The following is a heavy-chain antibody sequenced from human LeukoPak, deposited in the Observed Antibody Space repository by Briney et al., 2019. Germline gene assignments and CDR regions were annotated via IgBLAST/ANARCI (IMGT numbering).Heavy chain of an antibody. D-gene: IGHD3-3*01. CDR1: GGTFSSYA. J-gene: IGHJ5*02. V-gene: IGHV1-69*13. Sequence: ASVKVSCKASGGTFSSYAISWVRQAPGQGLEWMGGIIPIFGTVNYAQKFQGRVTITADGSTSTAYMELSSLRSEDTAVYYCASGDYDFWSGRNWFDPWGQGTLVTVSS. CDR3: ASGDYDFWSGRNWFDP. CDR2: IIPIFGTV.